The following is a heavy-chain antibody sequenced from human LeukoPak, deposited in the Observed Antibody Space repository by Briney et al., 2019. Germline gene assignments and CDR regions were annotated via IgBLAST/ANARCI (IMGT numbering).Heavy chain of an antibody. Sequence: QPGGSLRLSCAASGFTFDDYAMHWVRQAPGKGLEWVSLISWDGGGTYYADSVKGRFTISRDNSKNSLYLQMNSLRAEDTALYYCAKDLGPTSPPGGMDVWGQGTTVTVSS. CDR2: ISWDGGGT. CDR3: AKDLGPTSPPGGMDV. CDR1: GFTFDDYA. J-gene: IGHJ6*02. V-gene: IGHV3-43D*03.